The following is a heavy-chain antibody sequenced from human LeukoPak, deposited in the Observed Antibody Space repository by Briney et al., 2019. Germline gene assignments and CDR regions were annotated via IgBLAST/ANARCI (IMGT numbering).Heavy chain of an antibody. D-gene: IGHD3-22*01. Sequence: SETLSLTCTVSGGSISSYYWSWIRQPPGKGLEWIGYIYYSGSTNYNPSLKSRVTISVDTSKNQLSLKLSSVTAADTAVYYCARLKYYYDSSGYRAEYFQHWGQSTLVTASS. J-gene: IGHJ1*01. V-gene: IGHV4-59*01. CDR1: GGSISSYY. CDR2: IYYSGST. CDR3: ARLKYYYDSSGYRAEYFQH.